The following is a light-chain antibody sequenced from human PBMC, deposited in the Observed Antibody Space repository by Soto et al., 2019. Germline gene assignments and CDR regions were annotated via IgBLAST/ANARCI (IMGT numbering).Light chain of an antibody. CDR2: KAS. J-gene: IGKJ1*01. CDR3: QQYNSYSLT. V-gene: IGKV1-5*03. Sequence: STLSASAGDRVTITCRASQSISSWLAWYQQKPGKAPKLLIYKASSLESGVPSRFSGSGSGTEFTLTISSLQPDDFATYYCQQYNSYSLTFGQGTKVDIK. CDR1: QSISSW.